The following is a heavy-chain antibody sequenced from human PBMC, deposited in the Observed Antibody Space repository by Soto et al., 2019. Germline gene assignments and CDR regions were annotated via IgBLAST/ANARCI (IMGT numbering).Heavy chain of an antibody. V-gene: IGHV4-34*01. J-gene: IGHJ6*02. CDR3: ARGPVGGGSSPPYYYYGMDV. D-gene: IGHD2-15*01. Sequence: PSETLSLTCAVYGGSFNGYSWSWIRQPPGKGLEWIGEITHSGSTNYNPSLKIRVTISVDTSTNQFSLKLSSVTAADTAVYYCARGPVGGGSSPPYYYYGMDVWGQGTTVTVSS. CDR2: ITHSGST. CDR1: GGSFNGYS.